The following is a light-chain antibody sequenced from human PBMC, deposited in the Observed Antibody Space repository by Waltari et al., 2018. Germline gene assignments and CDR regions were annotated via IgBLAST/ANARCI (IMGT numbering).Light chain of an antibody. Sequence: QSVLTQPPSASGTPGQTVTISCSGSSSNIGNNYVFWYQHLPGTAHKLRIDRGDQRPSWVPDRFSGAKSGTSASLAISGLRSDDEGDYYCATWDNSLSSPWVFGGGTKVTVL. V-gene: IGLV1-47*01. J-gene: IGLJ3*02. CDR2: RGD. CDR1: SSNIGNNY. CDR3: ATWDNSLSSPWV.